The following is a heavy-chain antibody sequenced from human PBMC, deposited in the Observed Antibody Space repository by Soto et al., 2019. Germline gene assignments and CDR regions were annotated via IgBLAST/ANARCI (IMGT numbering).Heavy chain of an antibody. CDR2: INPDGSEK. D-gene: IGHD2-2*01. Sequence: GSLRLSCAASGFSFSSVWMTWVRQAPGKGLECLACINPDGSEKYYVDSVKGRFTVSRDNARNSLYVQMNSLRADDTAVYYCARVTLGYSISTNCFFDYWGQGT. V-gene: IGHV3-7*01. CDR3: ARVTLGYSISTNCFFDY. CDR1: GFSFSSVW. J-gene: IGHJ4*02.